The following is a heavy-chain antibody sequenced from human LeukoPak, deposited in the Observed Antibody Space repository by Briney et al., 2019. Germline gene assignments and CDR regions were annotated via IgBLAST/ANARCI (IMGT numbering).Heavy chain of an antibody. V-gene: IGHV3-23*01. J-gene: IGHJ4*02. Sequence: GGSLRLSCAASGFTFSSYAMSWVRQAPGKGLEWVSAISGSGGSTYSADSLKGRFTISRDNSKNTLYLQMNSLRAEDTAVYYCAKGGGYCSGGSCYSPPYWGQGTLVTVSS. D-gene: IGHD2-15*01. CDR1: GFTFSSYA. CDR3: AKGGGYCSGGSCYSPPY. CDR2: ISGSGGST.